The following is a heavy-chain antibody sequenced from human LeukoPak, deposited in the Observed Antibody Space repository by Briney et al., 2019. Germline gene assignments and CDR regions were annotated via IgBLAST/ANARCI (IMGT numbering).Heavy chain of an antibody. D-gene: IGHD5-24*01. Sequence: ASVKVSCKASGYTFTGYYMHWVRQAPGQGLEWMGWINPNSGGTNYAQKFQGRVTMTRDTSISTAYMELSRLRSDDTAVYYCAREFEPGDMATITDDYWGQGTLVTVSS. J-gene: IGHJ4*02. CDR3: AREFEPGDMATITDDY. CDR1: GYTFTGYY. V-gene: IGHV1-2*02. CDR2: INPNSGGT.